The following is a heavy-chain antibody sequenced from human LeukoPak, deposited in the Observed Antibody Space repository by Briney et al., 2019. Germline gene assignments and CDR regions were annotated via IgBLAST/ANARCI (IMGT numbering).Heavy chain of an antibody. V-gene: IGHV4-59*01. CDR1: GGSINNFY. Sequence: SETLSLTCIVSGGSINNFYWSWIRQPPGKGLEWIGYIYHNGKTKYNPSLTSRVSISIDTSKNQFSLRLTSVTAANAAVYYCARELPRSTTFLDYWGQGTLVTVSS. D-gene: IGHD1-14*01. J-gene: IGHJ4*02. CDR3: ARELPRSTTFLDY. CDR2: IYHNGKT.